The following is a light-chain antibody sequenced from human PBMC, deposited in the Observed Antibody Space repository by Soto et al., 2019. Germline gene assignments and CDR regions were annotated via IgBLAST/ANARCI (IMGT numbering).Light chain of an antibody. CDR1: SSDVGGYNY. CDR3: NSYTSTNTPYV. J-gene: IGLJ1*01. Sequence: QSVLTQPASVSGSPGQSITISCTGTSSDVGGYNYVSWYQQLPGKAPKLMIYEVSNRPSGVSIRFSGSKSGNTASLTISGLRAEDEADYFCNSYTSTNTPYVFGTGTKLTVL. CDR2: EVS. V-gene: IGLV2-14*01.